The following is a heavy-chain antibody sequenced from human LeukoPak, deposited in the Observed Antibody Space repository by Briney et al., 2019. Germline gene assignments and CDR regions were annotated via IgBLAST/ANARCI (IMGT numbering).Heavy chain of an antibody. CDR1: GFTFSSYA. CDR2: ISYDGSNK. CDR3: ARFCSSTSCRSGSPPP. Sequence: GGSLRLSCAASGFTFSSYAMHWVRQAPGKGLEWVAVISYDGSNKYYADSVKGRFTISRDNSKNTLYLQMNSLRAEDTAVYYCARFCSSTSCRSGSPPPWGQGALVTVSS. J-gene: IGHJ5*02. V-gene: IGHV3-30*01. D-gene: IGHD2-2*01.